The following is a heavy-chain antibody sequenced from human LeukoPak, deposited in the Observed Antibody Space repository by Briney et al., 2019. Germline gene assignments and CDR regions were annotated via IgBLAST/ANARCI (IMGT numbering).Heavy chain of an antibody. V-gene: IGHV3-23*01. Sequence: GGTLRLSCAASGFTFGNYDMGWVRQAPGEGLEWVSSISAGGGAIYYADSVKGRFTISRDNSKNTLDLQLNSLRAEDTAVYYCAKDRARAAAGFFDYWGQGTLVTVSS. CDR1: GFTFGNYD. CDR2: ISAGGGAI. D-gene: IGHD6-13*01. J-gene: IGHJ4*02. CDR3: AKDRARAAAGFFDY.